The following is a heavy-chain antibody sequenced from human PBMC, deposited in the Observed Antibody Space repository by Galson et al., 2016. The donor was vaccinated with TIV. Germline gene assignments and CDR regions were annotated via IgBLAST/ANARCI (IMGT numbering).Heavy chain of an antibody. V-gene: IGHV3-30*04. CDR3: ARPASLGYFDWLPPDS. CDR1: GLTFSSSA. J-gene: IGHJ4*02. CDR2: ISYDGSHK. D-gene: IGHD3-9*01. Sequence: SLRLSCAASGLTFSSSAVHWVRQAPGKGLEWLAIISYDGSHKNYGGSVKGRFTVSRDNSEDTVYLQMNNLRSEDTAVYYCARPASLGYFDWLPPDSWGQGTLVTVSS.